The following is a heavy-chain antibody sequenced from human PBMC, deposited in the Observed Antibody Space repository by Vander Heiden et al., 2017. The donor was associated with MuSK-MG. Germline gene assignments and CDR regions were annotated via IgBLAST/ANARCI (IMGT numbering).Heavy chain of an antibody. CDR3: AGRIFDI. Sequence: EAQLVESGGGLVQPGGSLRLSCAASGFTFRNYWMSWVRQAPGKGLEWVANTNEDGREKYYVDSVKGRFTISRDNAKNSLYLQMNSLRVDDTALYYCAGRIFDIWGQGTMVTVSS. J-gene: IGHJ3*02. V-gene: IGHV3-7*01. CDR2: TNEDGREK. CDR1: GFTFRNYW.